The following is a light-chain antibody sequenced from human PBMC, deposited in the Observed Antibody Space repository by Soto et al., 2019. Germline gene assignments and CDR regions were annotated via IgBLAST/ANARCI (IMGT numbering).Light chain of an antibody. CDR3: QQSYSTPPT. CDR2: TAS. Sequence: DIQMTQSPSSLSATVGDSVTRSCRASQTISTYLNWYQQKPGKAPTLLIFTASTLQSGVPSRFSGSGSATDFTLTISSVHPEDFATYYCQQSYSTPPTFGQGTRLEIK. V-gene: IGKV1-39*01. J-gene: IGKJ5*01. CDR1: QTISTY.